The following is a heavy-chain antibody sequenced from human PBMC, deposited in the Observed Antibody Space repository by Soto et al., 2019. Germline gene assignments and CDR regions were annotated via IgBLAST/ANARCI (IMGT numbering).Heavy chain of an antibody. CDR2: IIPILGIA. Sequence: QVQLVQSGAEVKKPGSSVKVSCKASGGTFSNYTISWVRQAPGQGLEWMGRIIPILGIANYAQKFQGRVTITADKSTGTAYMELSSLRSEDTAVYYCARDGGYSSSHEYFQHWGQGTLVTVSS. CDR3: ARDGGYSSSHEYFQH. J-gene: IGHJ1*01. CDR1: GGTFSNYT. D-gene: IGHD6-13*01. V-gene: IGHV1-69*08.